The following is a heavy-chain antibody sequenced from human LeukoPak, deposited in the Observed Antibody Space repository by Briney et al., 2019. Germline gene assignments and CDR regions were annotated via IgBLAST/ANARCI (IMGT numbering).Heavy chain of an antibody. CDR2: INSDGSST. J-gene: IGHJ4*02. D-gene: IGHD2-15*01. CDR1: GFTFSSYW. V-gene: IGHV3-74*01. CDR3: ARSPGYCSGGSCIYFDY. Sequence: PGGSLRLSCAASGFTFSSYWMHWVRQAPGKGLVWVSRINSDGSSTSYADSVKGRFTISRDNAKNTLSLQMYSLRAEDTAVYYCARSPGYCSGGSCIYFDYWGQGTLVTVSS.